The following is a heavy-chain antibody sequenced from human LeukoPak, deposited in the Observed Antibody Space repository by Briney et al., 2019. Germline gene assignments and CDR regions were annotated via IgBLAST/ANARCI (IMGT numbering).Heavy chain of an antibody. CDR1: GFTFSSYW. V-gene: IGHV3-7*03. J-gene: IGHJ4*02. CDR3: ARAMDF. CDR2: IKEDGSEK. Sequence: GGSLRLSCAASGFTFSSYWMTWVRQTPGKGLEWVANIKEDGSEKYYVDSVKGRFTISRDNARNSLYLQMNSLRVEDTAVYYCARAMDFWGQGTLVTVSS.